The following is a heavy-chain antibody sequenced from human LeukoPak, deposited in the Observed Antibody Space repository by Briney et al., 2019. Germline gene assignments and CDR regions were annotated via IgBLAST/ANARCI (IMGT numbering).Heavy chain of an antibody. V-gene: IGHV3-48*04. CDR1: GFTFSSYS. J-gene: IGHJ4*02. D-gene: IGHD3-10*01. Sequence: PWGALRLSCAASGFTFSSYSMNWVRQAPGKGLEWVSYISSFSGTSNYADSVKGRFTISRDNAKNSLYLQMNSLRAEDTAVYYCAVESGGASGSYLDYWGQGTLVTVSS. CDR3: AVESGGASGSYLDY. CDR2: ISSFSGTS.